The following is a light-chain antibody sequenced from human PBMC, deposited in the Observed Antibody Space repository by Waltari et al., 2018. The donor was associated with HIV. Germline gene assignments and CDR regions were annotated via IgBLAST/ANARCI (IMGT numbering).Light chain of an antibody. CDR2: EGS. CDR3: CSYAGSSSLVV. J-gene: IGLJ2*01. V-gene: IGLV2-23*01. Sequence: QSALTQPASVSGSRGQSITIPCTGISSYVGSPNLFSWYQKHPGKAPKVMIVEGSKRPSGVSNRFSGSKSGNTASLTISGLQAEDEADYYCCSYAGSSSLVVFGGGTKLTVL. CDR1: SSYVGSPNL.